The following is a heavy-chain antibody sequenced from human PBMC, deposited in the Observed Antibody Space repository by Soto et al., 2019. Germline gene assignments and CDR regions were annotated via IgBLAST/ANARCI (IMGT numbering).Heavy chain of an antibody. Sequence: GSLRLSCAASGFTFIDSYMSCILQSPGKGLEWISYITFSGNTVYYADSLKGRFTIPRDNAKNSLYLQMSRLRAEDTAVYYCARVSWREKYGMDVWGQGTTVTVSS. J-gene: IGHJ6*02. CDR1: GFTFIDSY. CDR2: ITFSGNTV. V-gene: IGHV3-11*01. CDR3: ARVSWREKYGMDV.